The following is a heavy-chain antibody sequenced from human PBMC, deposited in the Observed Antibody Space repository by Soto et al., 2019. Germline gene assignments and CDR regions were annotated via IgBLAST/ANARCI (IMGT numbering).Heavy chain of an antibody. V-gene: IGHV3-23*01. CDR3: AKDVVRGRWKLRFDC. D-gene: IGHD3-10*01. J-gene: IGHJ4*02. CDR2: ISGSGGST. Sequence: GGSLRLSCAASGFTFSSYAMSWVRQAPGKGLEWVSAISGSGGSTYYADSVKGRFTISRDNSKNTLYLQMHSLRAEDTAVYYCAKDVVRGRWKLRFDCWGQGTLVTVSS. CDR1: GFTFSSYA.